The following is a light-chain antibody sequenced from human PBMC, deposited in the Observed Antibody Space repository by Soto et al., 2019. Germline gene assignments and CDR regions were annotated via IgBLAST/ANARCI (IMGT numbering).Light chain of an antibody. J-gene: IGKJ1*01. CDR3: QQYNSYSWT. CDR1: QSISSW. V-gene: IGKV1-5*01. CDR2: DAS. Sequence: DIQMTQSPATLSASVLDRATITLLASQSISSWLAWYQQKPGKAPKLLIYDASSLESGVPSRFSGSGSGTEFTLTISSLQPDDFATYYCQQYNSYSWTFGQGTTVDI.